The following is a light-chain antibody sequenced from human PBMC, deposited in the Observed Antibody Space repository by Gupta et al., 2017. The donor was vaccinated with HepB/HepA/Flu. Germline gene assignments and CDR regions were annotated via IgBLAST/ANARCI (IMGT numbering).Light chain of an antibody. CDR3: VQGLQTGT. J-gene: IGKJ1*01. CDR1: QSLLHSDGYNY. V-gene: IGKV2-28*01. Sequence: DNVMTQSPLSLPVTPGETASISCRSSQSLLHSDGYNYVDWYLQKPGQSPQLLIYLASNRASGVPDRISGSGSGTDFTLESSRGEAEDVGVYYCVQGLQTGTFGPRTKVEIK. CDR2: LAS.